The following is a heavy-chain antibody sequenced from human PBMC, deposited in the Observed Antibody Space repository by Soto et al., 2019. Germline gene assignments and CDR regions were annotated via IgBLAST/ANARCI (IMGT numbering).Heavy chain of an antibody. CDR2: IKPNSGDA. CDR3: ARESGGATATLDYYYFYMDV. V-gene: IGHV1-2*06. Sequence: QVQLVQSGAEVKKPGASVTVSCKASGYTFSDYYLHWVRQAPGQGPEWMGRIKPNSGDAKFALKFQGRVTMTRDTSVRTAFMELNWLKSDDTAVYYCARESGGATATLDYYYFYMDVWGKGTTVTVSS. D-gene: IGHD5-12*01. J-gene: IGHJ6*03. CDR1: GYTFSDYY.